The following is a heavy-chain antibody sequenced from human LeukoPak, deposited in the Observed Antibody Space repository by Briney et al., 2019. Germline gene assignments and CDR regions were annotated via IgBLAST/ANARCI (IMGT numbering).Heavy chain of an antibody. V-gene: IGHV4-59*08. J-gene: IGHJ4*02. Sequence: PSETLSLTCTVSGGSISSYYWSWIRQPAGKGLEWIGRIYYSGSTNYNPSLKSRVTISVDTSKNQFSLKLSSVTAADTAVYYCARLSTQWWRDYYFDYWGQGTLVTVSS. D-gene: IGHD2-15*01. CDR1: GGSISSYY. CDR3: ARLSTQWWRDYYFDY. CDR2: IYYSGST.